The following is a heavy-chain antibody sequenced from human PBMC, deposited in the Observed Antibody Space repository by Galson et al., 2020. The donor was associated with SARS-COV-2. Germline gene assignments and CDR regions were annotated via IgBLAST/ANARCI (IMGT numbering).Heavy chain of an antibody. V-gene: IGHV3-23*01. Sequence: GGSLRLSCAASGFTFSSYAMSWVRQAPGKGLEWVSAISGSGGSTYYADSVKGRFTISRDNSKNTLYMQMNSLRAEDTAVYYCAKDPDRTYYDILTGYYTYGMDVWGQGTTVTVSS. CDR2: ISGSGGST. CDR3: AKDPDRTYYDILTGYYTYGMDV. D-gene: IGHD3-9*01. J-gene: IGHJ6*02. CDR1: GFTFSSYA.